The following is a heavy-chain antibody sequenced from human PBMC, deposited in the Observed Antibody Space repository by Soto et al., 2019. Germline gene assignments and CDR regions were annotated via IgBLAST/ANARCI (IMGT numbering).Heavy chain of an antibody. Sequence: GALRLSCTVSGVTFSNYAMNWVRQAPGKGLEWVSSLSGSGGTTYYADSVKGRFIISRDNSKNTLYLLMNSLRAEDTALYYCAKQRADYGSGADTFYFDSWGQGALVTVSS. V-gene: IGHV3-23*01. CDR3: AKQRADYGSGADTFYFDS. CDR1: GVTFSNYA. CDR2: LSGSGGTT. D-gene: IGHD3-10*01. J-gene: IGHJ4*02.